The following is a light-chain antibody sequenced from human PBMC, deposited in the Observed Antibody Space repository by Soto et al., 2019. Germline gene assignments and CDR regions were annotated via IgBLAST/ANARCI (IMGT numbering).Light chain of an antibody. V-gene: IGKV1-39*01. CDR3: QQSYSTPWT. CDR2: GAS. J-gene: IGKJ1*01. CDR1: QIISIY. Sequence: DIQMTQSPSSLSASVGDRVTISCRASQIISIYLNWYQQKPGKAPRLLIYGASNLQSGVPSRFSCSGSGTDFTLTISSLQPEDFATYYCQQSYSTPWTFGQGTKVDIK.